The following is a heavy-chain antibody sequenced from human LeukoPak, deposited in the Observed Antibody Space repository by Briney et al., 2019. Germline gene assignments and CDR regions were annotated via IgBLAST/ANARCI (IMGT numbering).Heavy chain of an antibody. CDR1: GGSISSYY. Sequence: SETLSLTCTVSGGSISSYYWSWIRQPPGKGLEWIGYIYYSGSTNYNPSLKSRVTISVDTSKNQFSLKLSSVTAADTAVYYCARFMITFGGVIVDYWGQGTLVTVSS. J-gene: IGHJ4*02. V-gene: IGHV4-59*01. CDR2: IYYSGST. D-gene: IGHD3-16*02. CDR3: ARFMITFGGVIVDY.